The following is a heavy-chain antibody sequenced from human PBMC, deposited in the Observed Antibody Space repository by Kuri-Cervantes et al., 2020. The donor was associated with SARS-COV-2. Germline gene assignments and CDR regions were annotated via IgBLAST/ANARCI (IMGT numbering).Heavy chain of an antibody. J-gene: IGHJ5*02. Sequence: GGSLRLSCAASGFTFSSYSMNWVRQAPGKGLEWVSYISSSSSTIYYADSVKGRFTISRDNAKNSLYLQMNSLRAEDTAVYYCARRALGYCSGGSCYWGFDPWGQGTLVTVSS. CDR1: GFTFSSYS. V-gene: IGHV3-48*01. CDR2: ISSSSSTI. D-gene: IGHD2-15*01. CDR3: ARRALGYCSGGSCYWGFDP.